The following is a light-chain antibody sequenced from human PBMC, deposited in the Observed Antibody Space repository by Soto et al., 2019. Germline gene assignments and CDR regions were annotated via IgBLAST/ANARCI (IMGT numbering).Light chain of an antibody. Sequence: QSALTQPASVSGSPGQSITISCTGSSSDVGGYHYVSWYQQHPGKAPKLMIYDVSNRPSGVSIRFSGSKSGNTASLTISGLQTEDEADYYCSSYTSSSTHNSVFGTGTKVTVL. CDR3: SSYTSSSTHNSV. CDR1: SSDVGGYHY. V-gene: IGLV2-14*01. J-gene: IGLJ1*01. CDR2: DVS.